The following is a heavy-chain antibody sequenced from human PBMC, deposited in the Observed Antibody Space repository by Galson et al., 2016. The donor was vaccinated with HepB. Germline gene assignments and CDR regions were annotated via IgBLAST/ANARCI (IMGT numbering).Heavy chain of an antibody. Sequence: SLRLSCATSGYTFRNYWISWVRQAPGKGLEWVSSISSSSSYLYYADSVKGRFSISRDNAKKSLFLQMNSLGAEDTAVYYCARDMSSGWYWVYFDYWGQGTLVTVSS. CDR3: ARDMSSGWYWVYFDY. CDR1: GYTFRNYW. CDR2: ISSSSSYL. V-gene: IGHV3-21*01. D-gene: IGHD6-19*01. J-gene: IGHJ4*02.